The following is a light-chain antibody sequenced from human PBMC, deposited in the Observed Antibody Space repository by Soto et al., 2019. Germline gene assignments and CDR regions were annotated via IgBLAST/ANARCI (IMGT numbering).Light chain of an antibody. CDR2: DAS. CDR3: QQYHSYWT. V-gene: IGKV1-5*01. J-gene: IGKJ1*01. CDR1: HNIRSR. Sequence: DIQMTQSASTLSAYVGDSVNIXCRASHNIRSRVAWCQQTQGQARKLLIYDASSLESGVPHRFSGSGCGKEFNITISRLQTDDFSTYDCQQYHSYWTFGQGTKVDIK.